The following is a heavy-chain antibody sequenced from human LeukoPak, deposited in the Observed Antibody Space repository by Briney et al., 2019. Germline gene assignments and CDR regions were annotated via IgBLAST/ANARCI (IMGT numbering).Heavy chain of an antibody. CDR1: VYTFTSYY. Sequence: ASLKVSCKASVYTFTSYYMHWVRQAPGQGLEWMEIINPSGGSTSYAQKFQGRVTMTRDTSTSTVYMELSSLRSEDTAVYYCARACGYTYGYYYYGMDVWGQGTTVTVSS. CDR3: ARACGYTYGYYYYGMDV. D-gene: IGHD5-18*01. J-gene: IGHJ6*02. V-gene: IGHV1-46*01. CDR2: INPSGGST.